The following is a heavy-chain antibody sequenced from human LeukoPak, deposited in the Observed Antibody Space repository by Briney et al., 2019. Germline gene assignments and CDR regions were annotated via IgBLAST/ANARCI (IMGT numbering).Heavy chain of an antibody. J-gene: IGHJ4*02. Sequence: PGGSLRLSCAAFGFSFSDYPMDWVRQAPGKGLEWLSYISGSGTTIFYADSVKGRFTISRDNAKNSLFLQMNSLRVEDMAVYYCARTVDGVTGSDYWGQGTLVTVSS. CDR1: GFSFSDYP. D-gene: IGHD3-10*01. V-gene: IGHV3-48*01. CDR3: ARTVDGVTGSDY. CDR2: ISGSGTTI.